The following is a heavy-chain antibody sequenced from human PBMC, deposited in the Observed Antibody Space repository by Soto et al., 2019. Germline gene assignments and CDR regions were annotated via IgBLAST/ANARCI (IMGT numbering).Heavy chain of an antibody. CDR1: GASISSGGSS. V-gene: IGHV4-30-2*01. CDR3: ARGLAVRGSHGLDV. CDR2: IYHSGIT. J-gene: IGHJ6*02. D-gene: IGHD3-10*01. Sequence: QLQLQESGSGLVKPSQTLSLTCAVSGASISSGGSSWSWIRQAPGTGLEWIGYIYHSGITNYNPSPKSRVTISVDKSQNQFSLSLSFVTAADTAVYYCARGLAVRGSHGLDVWGQGTTVTVSS.